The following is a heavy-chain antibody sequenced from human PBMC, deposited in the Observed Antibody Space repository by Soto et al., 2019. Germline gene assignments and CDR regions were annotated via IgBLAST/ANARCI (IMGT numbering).Heavy chain of an antibody. CDR2: IIPILGIA. CDR3: ARHIHQLAVAGPRFDY. V-gene: IGHV1-69*02. CDR1: GGTFSSYT. D-gene: IGHD6-13*01. J-gene: IGHJ4*02. Sequence: QVQLVQSGAEVKKPGSSVKVSCKASGGTFSSYTISWVRQAPGQGLEWMGRIIPILGIANYAQKFQGRVTITADKSTSTAYMELSSLRSEDTAVYYCARHIHQLAVAGPRFDYWGQGTLVTVSS.